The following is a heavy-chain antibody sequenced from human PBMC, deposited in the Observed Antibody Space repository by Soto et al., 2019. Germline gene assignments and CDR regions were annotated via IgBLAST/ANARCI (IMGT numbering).Heavy chain of an antibody. J-gene: IGHJ6*02. V-gene: IGHV1-69*13. CDR2: IIPNFGTA. Sequence: SVKVSCKASGYTFINYYIHWVRQAPGQGLEWMGGIIPNFGTANYAQKFQGRVTLTADESTSTAYMELSSLRSEDTAVYYCARVRTTGPYYYYGMDVWGQGTTVTVSS. D-gene: IGHD1-7*01. CDR1: GYTFINYY. CDR3: ARVRTTGPYYYYGMDV.